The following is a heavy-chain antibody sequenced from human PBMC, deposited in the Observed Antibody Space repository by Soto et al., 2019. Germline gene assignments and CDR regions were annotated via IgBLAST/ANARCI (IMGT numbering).Heavy chain of an antibody. CDR3: AIMNYQENYCDY. V-gene: IGHV1-18*01. CDR1: GYTFTSYG. D-gene: IGHD2-2*01. CDR2: ISAYNGNT. J-gene: IGHJ4*02. Sequence: QVQLVQSGAEVKKPGASVKVSCKASGYTFTSYGISWVRQAPGQGLEWMGWISAYNGNTNYAQKLQGRVTMTTDTFTSTAYKELRSKRSDETAVYYRAIMNYQENYCDYWGQGTLVTVSS.